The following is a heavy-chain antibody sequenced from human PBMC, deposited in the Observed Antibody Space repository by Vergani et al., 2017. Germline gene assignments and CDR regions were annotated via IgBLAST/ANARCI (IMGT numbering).Heavy chain of an antibody. Sequence: QVQLQESGPGLVKPSETLSLTCSVSGYSITSGFYWAWIRQPPGKGLEWIVSVSHSGSTFYNSSLRSRVTITLDMSRNQFSLNLRSVIAADTAMYYCARDAWQGVSVSDSTPGYWGQGTLVSVSS. J-gene: IGHJ4*02. CDR3: ARDAWQGVSVSDSTPGY. CDR1: GYSITSGFY. CDR2: VSHSGST. V-gene: IGHV4-38-2*02. D-gene: IGHD2-21*01.